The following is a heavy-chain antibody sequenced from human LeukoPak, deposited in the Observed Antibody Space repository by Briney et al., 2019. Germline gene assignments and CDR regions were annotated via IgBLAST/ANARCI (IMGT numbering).Heavy chain of an antibody. D-gene: IGHD3-3*01. Sequence: GASVKVSCKASGGTFSSYAISWVRQAPGQGLEWMGGIIPIFGTANYAQKFQGRVTMTTDTSTSTAYMELRSLRSDDTAVYYCARATGRFLEWLLLDYWGQGTLVTVSS. CDR1: GGTFSSYA. J-gene: IGHJ4*02. CDR3: ARATGRFLEWLLLDY. CDR2: IIPIFGTA. V-gene: IGHV1-69*05.